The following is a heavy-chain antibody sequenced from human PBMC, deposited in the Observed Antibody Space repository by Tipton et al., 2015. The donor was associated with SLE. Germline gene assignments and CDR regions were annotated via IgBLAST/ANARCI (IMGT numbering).Heavy chain of an antibody. V-gene: IGHV4-61*02. Sequence: TLSLTCSVSGVSITNYHSYWDWFRQTAGKGLEWIGRIYFPGRTYYNPSVTSRVTIALDTSKNEFSLVMTSVTTADTGVYYCARDFRAVAGRFFYYYMDVWGKGTTVTV. CDR3: ARDFRAVAGRFFYYYMDV. CDR2: IYFPGRT. CDR1: GVSITNYHSY. D-gene: IGHD6-13*01. J-gene: IGHJ6*03.